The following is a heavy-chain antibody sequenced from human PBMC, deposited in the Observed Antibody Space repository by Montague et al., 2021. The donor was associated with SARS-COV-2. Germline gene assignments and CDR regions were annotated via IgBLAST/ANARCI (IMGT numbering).Heavy chain of an antibody. CDR2: IYYSGST. CDR3: ARHWKRITIFRVVTDAFDY. D-gene: IGHD3-3*01. Sequence: SETLSLTCTVSGGSISSSSYYWGWIRQPPGKGLEWIGSIYYSGSTYYNPSLKSRVTISVDTSKNQFSLKLSSVTAADTAVYYCARHWKRITIFRVVTDAFDYWGKGTLVTVSS. V-gene: IGHV4-39*01. J-gene: IGHJ4*02. CDR1: GGSISSSSYY.